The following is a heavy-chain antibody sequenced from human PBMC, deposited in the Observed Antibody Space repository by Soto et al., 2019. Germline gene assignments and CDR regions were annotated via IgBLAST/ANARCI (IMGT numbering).Heavy chain of an antibody. CDR3: ARCPAHTIFGVVISYYFDY. Sequence: ASVKVSCKASGYTFTSYYMHWVRQAPGQGLEWMGIINPSGGSTSYAQKFQGRVTMTRDTSTSTVYMELSSLRSEDTAVYYCARCPAHTIFGVVISYYFDYWGQGTLVTVSS. CDR1: GYTFTSYY. J-gene: IGHJ4*02. D-gene: IGHD3-3*01. V-gene: IGHV1-46*01. CDR2: INPSGGST.